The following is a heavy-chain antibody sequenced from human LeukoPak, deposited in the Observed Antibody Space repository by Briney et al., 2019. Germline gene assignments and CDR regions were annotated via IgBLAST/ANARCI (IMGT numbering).Heavy chain of an antibody. CDR1: GFTFSDYY. CDR3: ARGGYDILTGYYKIWGAFDI. J-gene: IGHJ3*02. CDR2: ISSSGSTI. V-gene: IGHV3-11*01. Sequence: GGSLRLSCAASGFTFSDYYMSWIRQAPGKGLEWVSYISSSGSTIYYADSVKGRFTISRDNAKNSLYLQMNSLRAEDTAVYYRARGGYDILTGYYKIWGAFDIWGQGTMVTVSS. D-gene: IGHD3-9*01.